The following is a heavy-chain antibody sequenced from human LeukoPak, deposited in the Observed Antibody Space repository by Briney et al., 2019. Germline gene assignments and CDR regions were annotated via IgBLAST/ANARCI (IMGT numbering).Heavy chain of an antibody. CDR3: TRNSGWYGLS. CDR1: GFTLSSYE. CDR2: IDYDGGSG. V-gene: IGHV3-23*01. D-gene: IGHD6-19*01. Sequence: HPGGSLILSCTVSGFTLSSYEMSWIRQAPGKGLEWVSSIDYDGGSGHYADSVKGRFTISRDNSNNTLFLHLNSLRGEDTAVYYCTRNSGWYGLSWGQGTLVTVSS. J-gene: IGHJ1*01.